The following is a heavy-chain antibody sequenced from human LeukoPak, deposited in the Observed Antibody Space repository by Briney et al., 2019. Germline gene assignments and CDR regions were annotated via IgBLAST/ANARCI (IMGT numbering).Heavy chain of an antibody. CDR3: ARDPSSVTLYFFDY. CDR1: GHTSRGNY. CDR2: IDANNGDT. J-gene: IGHJ4*02. Sequence: ASVKLSCKASGHTSRGNYIHWQRHAPGQGIEWKGWIDANNGDTKSAQKFQGRVTMSRDTSISTAYMDLSSLSPDVAAVYYCARDPSSVTLYFFDYWGQGTLVTVSS. V-gene: IGHV1-2*02. D-gene: IGHD4-11*01.